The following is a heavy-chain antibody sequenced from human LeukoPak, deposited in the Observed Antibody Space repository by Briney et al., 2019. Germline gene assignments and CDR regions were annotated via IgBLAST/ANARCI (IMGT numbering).Heavy chain of an antibody. V-gene: IGHV4-34*01. D-gene: IGHD3-3*01. CDR3: ARGLPSYYDFWSGYSSGAY. J-gene: IGHJ4*02. CDR1: GGSFSGYY. Sequence: SETLSLTCAVYGGSFSGYYWSWIRQPPGKGLEWIGEINHSGSTNYNPSLKSRVTISVDTSKNQFSLKLSSVTAADTAVYYCARGLPSYYDFWSGYSSGAYWGPGTLVTVSS. CDR2: INHSGST.